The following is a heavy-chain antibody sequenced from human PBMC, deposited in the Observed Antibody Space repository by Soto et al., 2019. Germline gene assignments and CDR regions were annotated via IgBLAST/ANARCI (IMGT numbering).Heavy chain of an antibody. J-gene: IGHJ3*02. D-gene: IGHD2-8*02. CDR3: AKATATGGGAFDI. CDR1: GFICSSYD. CDR2: ILVAGST. Sequence: PGGFLRLSCAASGFICSSYDMSWVRQAPGKGLEWVSTILVAGSTHYEDSVKGRFTISRDRSKNTVYLQMNSLTAGDTAMYYCAKATATGGGAFDICGQGTMVTVSS. V-gene: IGHV3-23*01.